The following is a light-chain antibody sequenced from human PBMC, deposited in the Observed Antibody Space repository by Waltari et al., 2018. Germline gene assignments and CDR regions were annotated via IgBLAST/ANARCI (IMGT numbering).Light chain of an antibody. CDR3: QQYYSTPS. Sequence: DIQMTQSPSSLSASVGDRVTITCRASQGISNSLAWYQQKPGKAPNLLLYAASTLESGVPSRFSGSGSGTDYTLTISSLQPEDFATYYCQQYYSTPSFGQGTKVEIK. CDR1: QGISNS. CDR2: AAS. J-gene: IGKJ1*01. V-gene: IGKV1-NL1*01.